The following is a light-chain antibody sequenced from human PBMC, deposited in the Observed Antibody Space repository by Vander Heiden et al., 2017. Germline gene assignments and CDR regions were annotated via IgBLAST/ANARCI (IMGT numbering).Light chain of an antibody. CDR1: KIGSKN. Sequence: SYELNQPLSVSVALGQTARITCGRDKIGSKNVNCYQQKPGQAPVLVIYRDTNRPSGIPERFSGSNSGNTATLTISRAQAGDEADYFCQVWYSITGVFGTVTKVTVL. J-gene: IGLJ1*01. V-gene: IGLV3-9*01. CDR2: RDT. CDR3: QVWYSITGV.